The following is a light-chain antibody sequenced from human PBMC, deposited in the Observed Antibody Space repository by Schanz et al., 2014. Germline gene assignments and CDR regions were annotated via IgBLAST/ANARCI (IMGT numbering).Light chain of an antibody. CDR3: SSYAGSNNVV. Sequence: QSALTQPASVSGSPGQSITISCTGTSSDVGSYNLVSWYQQHPGKAPKLMIYEGSKRPSGVSNRFSGSKSGNTASLTVSGLQAEDEADYYCSSYAGSNNVVFGGGTKLTVL. CDR1: SSDVGSYNL. CDR2: EGS. V-gene: IGLV2-14*02. J-gene: IGLJ2*01.